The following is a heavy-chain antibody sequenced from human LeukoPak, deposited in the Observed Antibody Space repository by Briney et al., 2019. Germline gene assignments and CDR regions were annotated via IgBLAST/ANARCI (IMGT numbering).Heavy chain of an antibody. J-gene: IGHJ5*02. CDR2: INTSGNT. D-gene: IGHD3-9*01. Sequence: SETLSLTCSVSGGSISDYYWSWIRQPAGKGLEWMGRINTSGNTNYNPSLKSRVTMSLDTSKNQISLKLRSVTAADTAVYYCARDQTVYYDIFSGQNWFDPWGQGTLVTVSS. CDR3: ARDQTVYYDIFSGQNWFDP. V-gene: IGHV4-4*07. CDR1: GGSISDYY.